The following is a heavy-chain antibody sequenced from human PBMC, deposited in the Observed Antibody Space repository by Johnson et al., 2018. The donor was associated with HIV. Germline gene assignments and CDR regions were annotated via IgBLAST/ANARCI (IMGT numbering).Heavy chain of an antibody. CDR1: GFTISSYG. CDR3: AKESETYGGNIGFQHAFDI. D-gene: IGHD4-23*01. V-gene: IGHV3-30*18. Sequence: QVQLVESGGGVVQPGRSLRLSCAASGFTISSYGMHWVRQAPGKGLEWVAVISYGGSNKYYADSVKGRFTVSRDNSKNTLYLQMNSLRADDTAVYYCAKESETYGGNIGFQHAFDIWGQGTMVTVS. CDR2: ISYGGSNK. J-gene: IGHJ3*02.